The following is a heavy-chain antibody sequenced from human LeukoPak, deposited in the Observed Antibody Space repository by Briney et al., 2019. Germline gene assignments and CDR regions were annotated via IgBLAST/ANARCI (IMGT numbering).Heavy chain of an antibody. V-gene: IGHV3-7*01. Sequence: GGSLRLSCAASGFTFSSYWMSWVRQAPGKGLEWVANIKQDGSEKYYVDSVKGRFTISRDNAKNSLYLQMNSLRAEDTAVYYCAREMSTMVRGVHSRYYYGMDVWGQGTTVTVSS. CDR3: AREMSTMVRGVHSRYYYGMDV. CDR2: IKQDGSEK. D-gene: IGHD3-10*01. CDR1: GFTFSSYW. J-gene: IGHJ6*02.